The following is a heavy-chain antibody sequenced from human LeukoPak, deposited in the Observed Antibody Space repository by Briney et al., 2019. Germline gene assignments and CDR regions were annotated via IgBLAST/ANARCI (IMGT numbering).Heavy chain of an antibody. J-gene: IGHJ6*03. CDR3: ARDFTGNYYYMDV. CDR2: IYYSGST. Sequence: PSETLSLTCTVSGGSISSYYWSWIRQPPGKRLEWIGYIYYSGSTNYNPSLKSRVTISVDTSKNQFSLKLSSVTAADTAVYYCARDFTGNYYYMDVWGKGTTVTVSS. CDR1: GGSISSYY. D-gene: IGHD1-14*01. V-gene: IGHV4-59*01.